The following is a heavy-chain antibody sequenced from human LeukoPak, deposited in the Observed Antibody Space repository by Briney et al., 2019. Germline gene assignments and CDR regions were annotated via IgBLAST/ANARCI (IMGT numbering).Heavy chain of an antibody. Sequence: SETLSLTCAVSGVSFDDYYWSWVRQTPGKGLEWIGEINHSGYTNDNPSLKSRVTLSIDTSRKQFSLNLRSVTVADAGTYYCTRMSTGHDYWGQGTLVTVSS. CDR1: GVSFDDYY. D-gene: IGHD5/OR15-5a*01. CDR2: INHSGYT. V-gene: IGHV4-34*01. J-gene: IGHJ4*02. CDR3: TRMSTGHDY.